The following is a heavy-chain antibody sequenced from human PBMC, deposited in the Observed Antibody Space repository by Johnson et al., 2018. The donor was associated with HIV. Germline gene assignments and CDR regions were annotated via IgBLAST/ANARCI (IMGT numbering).Heavy chain of an antibody. Sequence: QVQLVESGGGVVQPGRSLRLSCAASGFAFSSYGMAWVRQAPGKGLEWVTVISFAGVKKYYAASVKGRFTISRDNSKNTLYLKMNGLRAEDTAVYYCARGGYSGSYWGPGAFDIWGQGTMVTVSS. CDR1: GFAFSSYG. D-gene: IGHD1-26*01. J-gene: IGHJ3*02. CDR3: ARGGYSGSYWGPGAFDI. V-gene: IGHV3-30*03. CDR2: ISFAGVKK.